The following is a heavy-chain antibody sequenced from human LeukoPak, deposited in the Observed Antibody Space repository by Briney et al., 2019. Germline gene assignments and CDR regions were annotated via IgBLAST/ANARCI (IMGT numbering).Heavy chain of an antibody. V-gene: IGHV4-34*01. CDR1: GGSFSGYY. CDR2: INHSGST. J-gene: IGHJ6*03. Sequence: SEALSLTCAVYGGSFSGYYWSWIRQPPGKGLEWIGEINHSGSTNHNPSLKSRVTISVDTSKNQFSLKLSSVTAADTAVYYCARLGCSGGSCYRYYYYYYMDVWGKGTTVTISS. D-gene: IGHD2-15*01. CDR3: ARLGCSGGSCYRYYYYYYMDV.